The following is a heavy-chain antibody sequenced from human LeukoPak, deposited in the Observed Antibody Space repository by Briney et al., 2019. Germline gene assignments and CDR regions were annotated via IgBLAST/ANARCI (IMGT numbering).Heavy chain of an antibody. J-gene: IGHJ4*02. CDR2: ISYSGST. CDR1: GGSISNYY. Sequence: SETLSLTCTVSGGSISNYYWGCIRQPPGKGLEWIGYISYSGSTNYNPSLKSRVTISVDTSKNQFSLKLTSVTAADTAVYYCARDGIAAQLGYWGQGTLVTVSS. CDR3: ARDGIAAQLGY. D-gene: IGHD6-13*01. V-gene: IGHV4-59*01.